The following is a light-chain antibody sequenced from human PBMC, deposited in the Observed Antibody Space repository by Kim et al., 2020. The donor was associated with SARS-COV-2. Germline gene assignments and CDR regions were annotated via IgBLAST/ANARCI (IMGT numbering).Light chain of an antibody. CDR1: QGINNY. V-gene: IGKV1-27*01. J-gene: IGKJ1*01. CDR2: AAT. Sequence: DIQMTQSPSSLSAPVGDGVTITCRASQGINNYLAWYQQKPGKAPKLLIYAATTLQLGVSSRFSGSGSGTDFTLTISDLQPEDGATYYWQRYDTPPWTFGHGTKVDIK. CDR3: QRYDTPPWT.